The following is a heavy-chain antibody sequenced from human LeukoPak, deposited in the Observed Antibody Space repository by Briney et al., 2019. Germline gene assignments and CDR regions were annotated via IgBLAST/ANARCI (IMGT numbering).Heavy chain of an antibody. D-gene: IGHD6-19*01. CDR3: AKDRPHSSGWGTPADF. V-gene: IGHV3-30*02. J-gene: IGHJ4*02. CDR2: VPFDGIKK. CDR1: GFTFSTSG. Sequence: GGSLRLSCAASGFTFSTSGMHWVRQAPVKGLEWVASVPFDGIKKFYADSVRGRFTISRDNSKNTLYLQLNSLRPDDTAVYYCAKDRPHSSGWGTPADFWGQGTLVTVSS.